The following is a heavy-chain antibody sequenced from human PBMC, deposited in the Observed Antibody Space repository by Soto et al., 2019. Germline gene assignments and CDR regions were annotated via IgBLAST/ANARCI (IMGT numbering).Heavy chain of an antibody. CDR3: AHTVGGCSGGSCYFFDY. CDR1: GFSLSTSGVG. V-gene: IGHV2-5*02. CDR2: IYWDDDK. Sequence: QITLKESGPTLVKPTQTLTLTCTFSGFSLSTSGVGVGWIRQPPGKALEWLALIYWDDDKRYSPSLKSRLTITKDTSKHQVVLTMTNMDPVDTATYYCAHTVGGCSGGSCYFFDYWGQGTLVTVSS. J-gene: IGHJ4*02. D-gene: IGHD2-15*01.